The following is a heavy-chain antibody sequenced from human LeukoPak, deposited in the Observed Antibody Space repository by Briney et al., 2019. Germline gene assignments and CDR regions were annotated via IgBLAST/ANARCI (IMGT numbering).Heavy chain of an antibody. D-gene: IGHD6-13*01. CDR2: ISDDGSRK. J-gene: IGHJ4*02. CDR1: GFTFSFSG. V-gene: IGHV3-30*18. CDR3: AKDRSTTWSFDY. Sequence: GGSLRLSCAASGFTFSFSGMYWVRQAPGKGLEWLAFISDDGSRKYYADSVKGRFTISRDNSKNTLFLQMNSLRTEDTAMYYCAKDRSTTWSFDYWGQGTLVTVSS.